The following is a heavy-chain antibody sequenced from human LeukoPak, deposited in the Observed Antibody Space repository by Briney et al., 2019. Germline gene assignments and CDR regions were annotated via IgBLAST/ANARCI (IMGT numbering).Heavy chain of an antibody. CDR2: ISSSSSYI. Sequence: GGSLRLSCAASGFTFRSYSMNWVRQAPGKGLEWVSSISSSSSYIYHADSVKGRFTISRDNAKDSLYLQMNDLRAEDTAVYYCARDREYYDFWSGYSSNDAFDIWGQGTMVTVSS. CDR1: GFTFRSYS. D-gene: IGHD3-3*01. CDR3: ARDREYYDFWSGYSSNDAFDI. V-gene: IGHV3-21*01. J-gene: IGHJ3*02.